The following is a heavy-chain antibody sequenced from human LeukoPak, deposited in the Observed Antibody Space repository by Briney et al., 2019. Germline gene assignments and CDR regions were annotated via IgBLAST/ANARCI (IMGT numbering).Heavy chain of an antibody. D-gene: IGHD4-11*01. Sequence: GGSLRLSCAASGFTFSSYWMSWVRQAPGKGLEWVSGINWNGGSTGYADSVKGRFTISRDNAKNSLYLQMNSLRAEDTALYYCARGTPTTRDFDSWGQGTLVTVSS. CDR3: ARGTPTTRDFDS. CDR1: GFTFSSYW. J-gene: IGHJ4*02. V-gene: IGHV3-20*04. CDR2: INWNGGST.